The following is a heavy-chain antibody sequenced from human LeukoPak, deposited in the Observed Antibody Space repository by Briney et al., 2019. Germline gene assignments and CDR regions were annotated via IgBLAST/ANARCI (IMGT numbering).Heavy chain of an antibody. CDR1: GFTFSSYA. D-gene: IGHD3-10*01. Sequence: GRSLRLSCAASGFTFSSYAMHWVRQALGKGLEWVAVISYDGSNKYYADSVKGRLTISRDNSKNTLYLQMNSLRAEDTAVYYCARAQSYYYGSGSYLVYWGQGTLVTVSS. CDR2: ISYDGSNK. CDR3: ARAQSYYYGSGSYLVY. V-gene: IGHV3-30-3*01. J-gene: IGHJ4*02.